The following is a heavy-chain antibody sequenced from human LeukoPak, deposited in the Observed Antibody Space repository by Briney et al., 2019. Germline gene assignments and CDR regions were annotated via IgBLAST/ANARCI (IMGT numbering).Heavy chain of an antibody. J-gene: IGHJ4*02. CDR2: ISSSGDFT. D-gene: IGHD5-24*01. CDR1: GFRFSDSY. Sequence: GGSLRLSCAASGFRFSDSYMIWIRQAPGKGLEWISFISSSGDFTYYPDSMKGRFTITRDNAKTSLYLQMNSLRTEDTAVYYCARNGDADYWGQGTLVTVSS. V-gene: IGHV3-11*04. CDR3: ARNGDADY.